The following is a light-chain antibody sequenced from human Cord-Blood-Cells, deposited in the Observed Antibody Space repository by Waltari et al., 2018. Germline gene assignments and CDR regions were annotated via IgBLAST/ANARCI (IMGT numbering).Light chain of an antibody. CDR3: CSYAGSSTWV. CDR1: SSDGGSYNL. CDR2: EVS. J-gene: IGLJ3*02. V-gene: IGLV2-23*02. Sequence: QSALTQPASVSGSPGQPMTISCTGTSSDGGSYNLLAWYQQHPGKAPKLMIYEVSKRPSGVSNRFSGSKSGNTASLTISGLQAEDEADYYCCSYAGSSTWVFGGGTKLTVL.